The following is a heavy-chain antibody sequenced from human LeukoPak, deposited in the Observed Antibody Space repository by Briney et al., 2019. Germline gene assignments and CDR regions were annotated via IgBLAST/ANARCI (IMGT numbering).Heavy chain of an antibody. J-gene: IGHJ4*02. CDR2: ISSSSSYI. D-gene: IGHD6-13*01. Sequence: PGGSLRLSCAASGFTFSSYGMNWVRQAPGKGLEWVSSISSSSSYIYYADSVKGRFTISRDNAKNSLYLQMNSLRAEDTAAYYCARVQQLVSSVWGQGTLVTVSS. CDR3: ARVQQLVSSV. CDR1: GFTFSSYG. V-gene: IGHV3-21*01.